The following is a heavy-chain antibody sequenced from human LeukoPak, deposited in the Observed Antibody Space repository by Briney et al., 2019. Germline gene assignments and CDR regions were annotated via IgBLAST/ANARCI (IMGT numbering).Heavy chain of an antibody. V-gene: IGHV1-2*02. CDR3: ARCSYSGSWYGAQLLVGY. J-gene: IGHJ4*02. CDR2: INPNSGGT. D-gene: IGHD6-13*01. CDR1: GYTFTGYY. Sequence: ASVKVSCKASGYTFTGYYMHWVRQAPGQGLEWMGWINPNSGGTNYAQKFQGRVTMTRDTSISTAYMELSRLRSDDTAVYYCARCSYSGSWYGAQLLVGYWGQGTLVTVSS.